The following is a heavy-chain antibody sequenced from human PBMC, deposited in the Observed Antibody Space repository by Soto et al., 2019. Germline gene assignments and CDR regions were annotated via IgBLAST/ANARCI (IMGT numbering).Heavy chain of an antibody. V-gene: IGHV4-34*01. CDR3: ASPIPDPHYYYYYGMDV. CDR2: INHRGST. CDR1: VGSFSGYY. J-gene: IGHJ6*02. Sequence: SETLSLTCAVYVGSFSGYYWSWIRQSPGKGLEWIGEINHRGSTKYNPSLKSRVTLSVDTSTSTVYMELSSLGSEDTAVYYCASPIPDPHYYYYYGMDVWGQGTTVTVSS.